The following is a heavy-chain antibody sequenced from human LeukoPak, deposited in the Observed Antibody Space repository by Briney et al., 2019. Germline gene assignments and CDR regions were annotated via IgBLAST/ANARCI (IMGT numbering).Heavy chain of an antibody. V-gene: IGHV1-69*05. Sequence: SVKVSCKASGGTFSSYAISWVRQAPGQGLEWMGGIIPIFGTANYAQKFQGRVTITTDESTSTAYMELSSLRSEDTAVYYCPPLEDPVEGYWGQGTLVTVSS. CDR1: GGTFSSYA. CDR2: IIPIFGTA. D-gene: IGHD5-24*01. J-gene: IGHJ4*02. CDR3: PPLEDPVEGY.